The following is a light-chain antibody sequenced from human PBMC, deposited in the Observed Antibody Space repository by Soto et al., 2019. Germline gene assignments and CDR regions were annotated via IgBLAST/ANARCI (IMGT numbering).Light chain of an antibody. CDR3: QQYNSYPFT. J-gene: IGKJ3*01. V-gene: IGKV1-5*03. CDR2: KAS. CDR1: QSISSW. Sequence: DIQMTQSPSTLSASVGDRVTITCRSSQSISSWLAWYQQKPEKAPKLLLYKASSLESGVPSRFSGSGSGTEFTLTISSLQPDDFATYYCQQYNSYPFTFGPGTKVDI.